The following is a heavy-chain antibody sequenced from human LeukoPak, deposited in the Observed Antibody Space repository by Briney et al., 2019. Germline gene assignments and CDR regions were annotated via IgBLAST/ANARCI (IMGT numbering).Heavy chain of an antibody. CDR3: ARSRPYYYYYYMDV. CDR1: GFTFDDYA. Sequence: GGSLRLSCAASGFTFDDYAMHWVRQAPGKGLEWVSGISWNSGNIGYADSVKGRFTISRDNAKNSLYLQMNSLRAEDTAVYYCARSRPYYYYYYMDVWGKGTTVTVSS. J-gene: IGHJ6*03. CDR2: ISWNSGNI. V-gene: IGHV3-9*01.